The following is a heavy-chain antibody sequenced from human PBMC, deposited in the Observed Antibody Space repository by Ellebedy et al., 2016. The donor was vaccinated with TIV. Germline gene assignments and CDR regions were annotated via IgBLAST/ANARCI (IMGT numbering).Heavy chain of an antibody. CDR1: GFTFSSSA. D-gene: IGHD4-17*01. J-gene: IGHJ4*02. V-gene: IGHV1-58*02. Sequence: AASVKVSCKASGFTFSSSAMQWVRQTRGQRLEWIGWIVVGSGSTNYAQEFQERVTITRDMSTRTAYMDLSSLRSEDTAVYYCTATGKYGDDYFDYWGQGTLVTVSS. CDR3: TATGKYGDDYFDY. CDR2: IVVGSGST.